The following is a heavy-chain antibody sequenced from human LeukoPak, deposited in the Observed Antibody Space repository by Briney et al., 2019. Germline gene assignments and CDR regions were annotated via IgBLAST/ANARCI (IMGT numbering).Heavy chain of an antibody. V-gene: IGHV3-11*01. CDR1: GFTFSDYY. Sequence: PGGSLRLSCAASGFTFSDYYMSWIRQAPGKGLEWVSYISSSGSTIYYADSVKGRFTIARDNAKNSLYLQMNSLRAEDTAVYYCARSSGYYGSGSYSALWYFDLWGRGTLVTVSS. J-gene: IGHJ2*01. CDR3: ARSSGYYGSGSYSALWYFDL. D-gene: IGHD3-10*01. CDR2: ISSSGSTI.